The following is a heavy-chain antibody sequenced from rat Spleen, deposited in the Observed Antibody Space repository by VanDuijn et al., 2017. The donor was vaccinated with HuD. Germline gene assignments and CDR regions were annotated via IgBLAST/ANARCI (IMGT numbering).Heavy chain of an antibody. CDR1: GFNFNDYW. CDR3: ARHWGAFDY. V-gene: IGHV4-2*01. D-gene: IGHD4-6*01. J-gene: IGHJ3*01. Sequence: EVKLVESGGGLVQPGRSLKLSCAASGFNFNDYWMGWVRQAPGKGLEWIGEINKDSSVIKFSPSLKDQFTISRDNARDTLYLQMNSLRSEDTATYYCARHWGAFDYWGQGTLVTVSS. CDR2: INKDSSVI.